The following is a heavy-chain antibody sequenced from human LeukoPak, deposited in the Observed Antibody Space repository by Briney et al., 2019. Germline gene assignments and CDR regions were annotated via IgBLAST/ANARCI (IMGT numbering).Heavy chain of an antibody. J-gene: IGHJ4*02. Sequence: GASVKVSCKASGYTFTSNSINWVRQAPGQGLEWMGWISTYNGETIYAQKVQGRVTMTTDTSTSTAYMELRSLRSDDTAVYYCAKDRWRDGSSSFDNWGQGTLVTVSS. D-gene: IGHD6-6*01. CDR2: ISTYNGET. V-gene: IGHV1-18*01. CDR1: GYTFTSNS. CDR3: AKDRWRDGSSSFDN.